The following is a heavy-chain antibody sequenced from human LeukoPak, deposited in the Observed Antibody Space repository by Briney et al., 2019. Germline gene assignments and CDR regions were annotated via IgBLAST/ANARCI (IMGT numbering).Heavy chain of an antibody. CDR3: AGLVGRYSSGLYYYYFDY. Sequence: SETLSLTCTVPGDSINSLDLWSWVRQPPGKGLEWIGEMYLSGTTHSNPSVKSRVTISIDKSKNQFFLNLSSVTAADTAVYYCAGLVGRYSSGLYYYYFDYWGQGTLVTVSS. D-gene: IGHD3-22*01. CDR1: GDSINSLDL. CDR2: MYLSGTT. J-gene: IGHJ4*02. V-gene: IGHV4-4*02.